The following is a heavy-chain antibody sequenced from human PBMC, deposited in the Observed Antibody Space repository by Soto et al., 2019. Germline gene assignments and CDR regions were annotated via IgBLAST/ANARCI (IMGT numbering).Heavy chain of an antibody. CDR1: GYTFTSYD. Sequence: ASVKVSCKASGYTFTSYDINWVRQATGQGLEWMGWMNPNSGNTGYAQKFQGRVTMTRNTSISTAYMELSSLRSEDTAVYCCARGGVLLDYDILTGYSNYYYYYYGVDVWGQGTTVTVSS. D-gene: IGHD3-9*01. V-gene: IGHV1-8*01. CDR2: MNPNSGNT. J-gene: IGHJ6*02. CDR3: ARGGVLLDYDILTGYSNYYYYYYGVDV.